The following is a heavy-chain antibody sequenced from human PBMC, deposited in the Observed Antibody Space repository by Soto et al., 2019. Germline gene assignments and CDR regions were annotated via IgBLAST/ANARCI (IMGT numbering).Heavy chain of an antibody. J-gene: IGHJ4*02. CDR3: AHRPGGSGWRYYFDY. Sequence: GSGPTLVNPTQTLTLTCSFSGFSLTSTGVGVGWFRQPPGKALEWLGLTYWNDDDRYRSSLRSRLTITKDTSKNQVVLTMTNMDPEDTATYYCAHRPGGSGWRYYFDYWGQGTLVTVS. CDR1: GFSLTSTGVG. V-gene: IGHV2-5*01. CDR2: TYWNDDD. D-gene: IGHD6-19*01.